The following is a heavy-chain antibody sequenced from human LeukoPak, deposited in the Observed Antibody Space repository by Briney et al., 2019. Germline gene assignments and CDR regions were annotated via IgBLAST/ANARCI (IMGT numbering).Heavy chain of an antibody. CDR2: INHRGST. D-gene: IGHD2-15*01. J-gene: IGHJ4*02. V-gene: IGHV4-34*01. CDR3: AREVGFGFMEYCSGGSCYSHYFDY. Sequence: SETLSLTCAVYVGSFSSYYWTWIRQPPGKGLEWIGEINHRGSTNYNPSLKSRVTISVDPSKNQFSLKLSSVTAADTAVYYCAREVGFGFMEYCSGGSCYSHYFDYWGQGTLVTVSS. CDR1: VGSFSSYY.